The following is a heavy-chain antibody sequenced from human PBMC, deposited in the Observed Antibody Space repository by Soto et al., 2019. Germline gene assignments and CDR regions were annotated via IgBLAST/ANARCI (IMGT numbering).Heavy chain of an antibody. V-gene: IGHV4-39*01. Sequence: QLQLQESGPGLVKPSETLSLTCTVSGGSISSSSYYWGWIRQPPGKGQEWIGSSYYSGSTYYNPSTKGRVAISVDTAENPLSLKSSSVSAADTAVTCCASPLHSLTISQAWAQETPVTVSS. J-gene: IGHJ4*02. CDR3: ASPLHSLTISQA. CDR1: GGSISSSSYY. D-gene: IGHD3-3*01. CDR2: SYYSGST.